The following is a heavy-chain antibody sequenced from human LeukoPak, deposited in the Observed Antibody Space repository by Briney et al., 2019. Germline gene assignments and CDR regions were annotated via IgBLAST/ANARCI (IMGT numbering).Heavy chain of an antibody. CDR1: GFTVSSNY. Sequence: PGGSLRLSCAASGFTVSSNYMSWIRQAPGKGLEWVSVIYSGGSTNYADSVRGRFTISRDNSKNTVYLQMNSLRAEDTAVYYCARDPLIGYSYAYHYWGQGTLVTVSS. J-gene: IGHJ4*02. CDR2: IYSGGST. D-gene: IGHD5-18*01. V-gene: IGHV3-66*01. CDR3: ARDPLIGYSYAYHY.